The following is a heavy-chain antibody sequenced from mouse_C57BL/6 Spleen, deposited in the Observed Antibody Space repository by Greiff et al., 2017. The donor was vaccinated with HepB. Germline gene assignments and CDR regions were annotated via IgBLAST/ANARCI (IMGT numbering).Heavy chain of an antibody. V-gene: IGHV1-7*01. CDR2: INPSSGYT. CDR3: ATPLYDGYYVGAMDY. Sequence: LVESGAELAKPGASVKLSCKASGYTFTSYWMHWVKQRPGQGLEWIGYINPSSGYTKYNQKFKDKATLTADKSSSTAYMQLSSLTYEDSAVYYCATPLYDGYYVGAMDYWGQGTSVTVSS. D-gene: IGHD2-3*01. J-gene: IGHJ4*01. CDR1: GYTFTSYW.